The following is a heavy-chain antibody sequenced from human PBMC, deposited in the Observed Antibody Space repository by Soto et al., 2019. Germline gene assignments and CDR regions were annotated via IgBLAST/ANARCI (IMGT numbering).Heavy chain of an antibody. CDR1: GFSLSTNGVG. Sequence: QITLKESGPTLVKPTQTLTLTCTFSGFSLSTNGVGVGWIRQPPGKALEWLALIYWDDDKRYSQSLKSRLTITKDTSKNQVVLTMTNMDPVETATYYCGHRRPPYNWFDPWGQGTLVTVSS. J-gene: IGHJ5*02. V-gene: IGHV2-5*02. CDR2: IYWDDDK. CDR3: GHRRPPYNWFDP.